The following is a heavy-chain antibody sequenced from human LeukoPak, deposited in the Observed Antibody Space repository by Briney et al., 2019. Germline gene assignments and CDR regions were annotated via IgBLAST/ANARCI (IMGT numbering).Heavy chain of an antibody. CDR1: GFTFSSYS. J-gene: IGHJ4*02. Sequence: GGSLRLSCAASGFTFSSYSMNWVRQAPGKGLEWVSAISGSGGSTYYADSVKGRFTISRDNSKNTLYLQMNSLRAEDTAVYYCAKNSLPYDSSGPLDYWGQGTLVTVSS. CDR2: ISGSGGST. D-gene: IGHD3-22*01. V-gene: IGHV3-23*01. CDR3: AKNSLPYDSSGPLDY.